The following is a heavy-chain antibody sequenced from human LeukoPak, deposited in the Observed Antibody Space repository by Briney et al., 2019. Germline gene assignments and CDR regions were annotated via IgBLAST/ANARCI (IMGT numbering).Heavy chain of an antibody. CDR2: IYYSGST. CDR3: ARLRSGSHPNFDY. D-gene: IGHD3-22*01. Sequence: PSETLSLTCTVSGGSISSSSYYWGWIRQPPGKGLEWIGSIYYSGSTFYNPSLKSRVTISVDTSKNQFSLKLRSVTAADTAVYYCARLRSGSHPNFDYWGQGTLVTVSS. CDR1: GGSISSSSYY. J-gene: IGHJ4*02. V-gene: IGHV4-39*01.